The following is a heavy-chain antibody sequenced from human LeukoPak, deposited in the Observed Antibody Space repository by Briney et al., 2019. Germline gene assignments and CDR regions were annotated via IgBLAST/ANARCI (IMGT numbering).Heavy chain of an antibody. V-gene: IGHV1-2*06. D-gene: IGHD3-22*01. CDR3: ASYYYDSRRGLDP. CDR2: INPNSGGT. J-gene: IGHJ5*02. Sequence: ASVKVSCKASGYTFTGYYMHWVRQAPGQGLEWMGRINPNSGGTDYAQKFQGRVTMTRDTSISTAYMELSRLGSEDTAVYYCASYYYDSRRGLDPWGQGTLVTVSS. CDR1: GYTFTGYY.